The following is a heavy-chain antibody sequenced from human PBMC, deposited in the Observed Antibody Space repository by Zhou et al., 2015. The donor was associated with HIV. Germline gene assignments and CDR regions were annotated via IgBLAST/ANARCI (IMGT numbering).Heavy chain of an antibody. CDR2: IIPIFGTA. V-gene: IGHV1-69*12. J-gene: IGHJ4*02. D-gene: IGHD4-17*01. Sequence: QVQLVQSGAEVKKPGSSVKVSCKASGDTFSNYAMSWVRQAPGQGLEWMGGIIPIFGTANYAQKFQGRVTITADESTSTAYMELSSLRSEDTAVYYCAANYGDYPKGDYWGQGTLGHRLL. CDR3: AANYGDYPKGDY. CDR1: GDTFSNYA.